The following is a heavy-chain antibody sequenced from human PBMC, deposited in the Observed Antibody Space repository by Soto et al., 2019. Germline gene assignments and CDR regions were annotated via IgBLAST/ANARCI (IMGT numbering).Heavy chain of an antibody. V-gene: IGHV3-23*01. CDR2: ISGSGVST. Sequence: GGSLRLSCAVSGFTFSNYAMSWVRQAPGKGLEWVAAISGSGVSTYYADSVKGRFTISRDNSKNTVYLQMNSLRAEDTATYYCAKRPLAPKQLWLLFDYWGQGTLVTVSS. D-gene: IGHD5-18*01. J-gene: IGHJ4*02. CDR3: AKRPLAPKQLWLLFDY. CDR1: GFTFSNYA.